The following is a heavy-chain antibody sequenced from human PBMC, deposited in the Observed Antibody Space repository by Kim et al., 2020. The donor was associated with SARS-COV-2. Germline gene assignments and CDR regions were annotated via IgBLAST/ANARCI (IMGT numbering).Heavy chain of an antibody. V-gene: IGHV5-10-1*01. Sequence: GESLKISCKGSGYSFTSYWISWVRQMPGKGLEWMGRIDPSDSYTNYSPSFQGHVTISADKSISTAYLQWSSLKASDTAMYYCARHQLPKKYYYDSSGQSQFDYWGQGTLVTVSS. D-gene: IGHD3-22*01. CDR3: ARHQLPKKYYYDSSGQSQFDY. J-gene: IGHJ4*02. CDR2: IDPSDSYT. CDR1: GYSFTSYW.